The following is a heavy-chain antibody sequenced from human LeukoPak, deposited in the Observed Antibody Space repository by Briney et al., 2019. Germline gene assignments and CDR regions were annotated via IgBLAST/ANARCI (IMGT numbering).Heavy chain of an antibody. V-gene: IGHV3-23*01. CDR2: ISGSGGST. J-gene: IGHJ4*02. CDR3: AKDSPPSVVITLYYFDY. Sequence: GGSLRLSCAASGFTVSSNYMSWVRQAPGKGLEWVSAISGSGGSTYYADSVKGRFTTSRDNSKNTLYLQMNSLRAEDTAVYYCAKDSPPSVVITLYYFDYWGQGTLVTVSS. CDR1: GFTVSSNY. D-gene: IGHD3-22*01.